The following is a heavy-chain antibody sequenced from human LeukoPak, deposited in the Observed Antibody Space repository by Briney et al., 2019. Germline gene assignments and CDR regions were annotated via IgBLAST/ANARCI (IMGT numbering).Heavy chain of an antibody. CDR1: GFTFSNYA. J-gene: IGHJ4*02. V-gene: IGHV3-7*01. Sequence: GGSLRLSCAASGFTFSNYAMSWVRQAPGKGLEWVANINRDGSVKYYVDSVKGRFTVSRDNAKNSLYLQTNSLRVEDTAVYYCARLWGDATIFDLWGQGTLVTVSS. D-gene: IGHD5-12*01. CDR3: ARLWGDATIFDL. CDR2: INRDGSVK.